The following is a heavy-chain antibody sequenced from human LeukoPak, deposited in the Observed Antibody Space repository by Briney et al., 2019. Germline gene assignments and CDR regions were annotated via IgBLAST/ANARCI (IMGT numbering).Heavy chain of an antibody. V-gene: IGHV3-23*01. D-gene: IGHD4-17*01. CDR2: ISGSGGST. J-gene: IGHJ6*03. Sequence: GGSLRLSCAASGFTFSSYAMSWVRQAPGKGLEWVSAISGSGGSTYYADSVKGRFTISRDNSKNTLYLQMNSLRAEDTAVYYCARVITVTLVYYYMDVWGKGTTVTVSS. CDR1: GFTFSSYA. CDR3: ARVITVTLVYYYMDV.